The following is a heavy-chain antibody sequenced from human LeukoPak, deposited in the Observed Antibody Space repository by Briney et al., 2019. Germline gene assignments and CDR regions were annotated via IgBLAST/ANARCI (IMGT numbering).Heavy chain of an antibody. CDR2: ISSSSSYI. Sequence: KTGGSLRLSCAASGFTFSSYSMNWVRQAPGKWLEWVSSISSSSSYIYYADSVKGRFTISRDNAKNSLYLQMNSLRAEDTAVYYCARGSYCSGGSCFDYWGQGTLVTVSS. CDR1: GFTFSSYS. V-gene: IGHV3-21*01. CDR3: ARGSYCSGGSCFDY. D-gene: IGHD2-15*01. J-gene: IGHJ4*02.